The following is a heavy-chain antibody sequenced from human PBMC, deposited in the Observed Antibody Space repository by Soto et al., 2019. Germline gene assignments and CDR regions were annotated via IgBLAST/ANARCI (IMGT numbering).Heavy chain of an antibody. CDR1: GYTFTSYG. V-gene: IGHV1-18*01. CDR3: ARDTMIVVVIREDYYYYGMDV. CDR2: ISAYNGNT. D-gene: IGHD3-22*01. Sequence: ASVKVSCKASGYTFTSYGISWVRQAPGQGLEWMGWISAYNGNTNYAQKLQGRVTMTTDTSTSTAYMELRSLRSDDTAVYYCARDTMIVVVIREDYYYYGMDVWGQGTTVTVSS. J-gene: IGHJ6*02.